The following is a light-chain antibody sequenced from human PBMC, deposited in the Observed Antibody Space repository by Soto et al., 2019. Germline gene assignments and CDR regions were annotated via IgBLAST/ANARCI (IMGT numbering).Light chain of an antibody. CDR2: GTS. V-gene: IGKV3-20*01. Sequence: EIVWTQSPGTLSLSAGERATLSCRATQSVSSAYLAWYQQKSGQPPRLLISGTSSRAAGVPDRFSGSGSGTDFTLTISSMQPDDFATYYCQHYNSYGTFGQGTKVDI. CDR3: QHYNSYGT. J-gene: IGKJ1*01. CDR1: QSVSSAY.